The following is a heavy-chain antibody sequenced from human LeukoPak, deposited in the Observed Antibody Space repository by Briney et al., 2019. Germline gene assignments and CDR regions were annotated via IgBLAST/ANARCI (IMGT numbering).Heavy chain of an antibody. CDR1: GGSISSSSYY. V-gene: IGHV4-39*01. J-gene: IGHJ4*01. Sequence: SETLSLTCTVSGGSISSSSYYWGWIRQPPGKGLEWIGSIYYSGSTYYNPSLKSRVTISVDTSKNQFSLKLSSVTAADTAVYYCAGYCSGGSCYLDYGDYGTGVDYWGQEPWSPSPQ. CDR2: IYYSGST. D-gene: IGHD2-15*01. CDR3: AGYCSGGSCYLDYGDYGTGVDY.